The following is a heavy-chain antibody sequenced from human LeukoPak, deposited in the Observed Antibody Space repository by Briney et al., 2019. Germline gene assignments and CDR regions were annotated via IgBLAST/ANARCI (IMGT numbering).Heavy chain of an antibody. CDR3: AKDRVATVAPRQRDY. J-gene: IGHJ4*02. CDR1: GFTFSSYA. Sequence: GGSLRLSCAASGFTFSSYAMSWVRQAPGGGLQWVSGITASGTNTYDADSVKGRFTISRDNSKNTLYLQMNSLRAEDTAVYYCAKDRVATVAPRQRDYWGQGTLVTVSS. CDR2: ITASGTNT. V-gene: IGHV3-23*01. D-gene: IGHD5-12*01.